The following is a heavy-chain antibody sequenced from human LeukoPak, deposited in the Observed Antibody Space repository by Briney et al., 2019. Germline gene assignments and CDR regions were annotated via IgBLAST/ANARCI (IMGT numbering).Heavy chain of an antibody. CDR2: IKQDGSEK. CDR1: GFTFTSYW. CDR3: AKTRGPVAFNPDY. J-gene: IGHJ4*02. V-gene: IGHV3-7*03. Sequence: GGSLRLSCAASGFTFTSYWMSWVRQAPGKGLEWVANIKQDGSEKYYVDSVKGRFTISRDNAKNSLYLQMNSLRAEDTAKYYCAKTRGPVAFNPDYWGQGSLVTVSS. D-gene: IGHD6-19*01.